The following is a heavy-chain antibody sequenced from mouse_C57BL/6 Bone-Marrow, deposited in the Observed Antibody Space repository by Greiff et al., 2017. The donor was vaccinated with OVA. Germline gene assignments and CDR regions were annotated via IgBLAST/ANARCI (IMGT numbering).Heavy chain of an antibody. Sequence: QVQLQQPGAELVKPGASVKLSCKASGYTFTSYWMHWVKQRPGRGLEWIARIYPGSGNTYYNEKFKGKATLTAEKSSSTAYMQLSSLTSEDSAVYFCARRISNYGAMDYWGQGTSVTVSS. CDR1: GYTFTSYW. CDR3: ARRISNYGAMDY. D-gene: IGHD2-5*01. J-gene: IGHJ4*01. V-gene: IGHV1-76*01. CDR2: IYPGSGNT.